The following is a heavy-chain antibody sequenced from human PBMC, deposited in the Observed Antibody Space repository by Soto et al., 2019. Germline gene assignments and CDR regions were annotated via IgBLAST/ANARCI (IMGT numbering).Heavy chain of an antibody. V-gene: IGHV3-49*03. D-gene: IGHD6-19*01. J-gene: IGHJ4*02. Sequence: GGSLRLSCTASGFTFGDYAMSWFRQAPGKGLEWVGFIRSKAYGGTTEYAASVKGRFTISRDDSKSIAYLQMNSLKTEDTAVYYCTRETIQYSSGGRGSFDYWGQGTLVTVSS. CDR2: IRSKAYGGTT. CDR1: GFTFGDYA. CDR3: TRETIQYSSGGRGSFDY.